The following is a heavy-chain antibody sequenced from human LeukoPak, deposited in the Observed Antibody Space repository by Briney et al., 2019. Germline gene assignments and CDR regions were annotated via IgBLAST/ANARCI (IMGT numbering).Heavy chain of an antibody. D-gene: IGHD2/OR15-2a*01. CDR1: GGSIDITNY. Sequence: SETLSLTCGVSGGSIDITNYWCWVRHAPGKGLEWIGEISHDGTINYTPSLRRRVAMSLHTDNHQFSLSLTSVTAADTAVYYCTRENRPFCPFAFWGQGVLVTVSS. CDR3: TRENRPFCPFAF. J-gene: IGHJ4*02. CDR2: ISHDGTI. V-gene: IGHV4-4*02.